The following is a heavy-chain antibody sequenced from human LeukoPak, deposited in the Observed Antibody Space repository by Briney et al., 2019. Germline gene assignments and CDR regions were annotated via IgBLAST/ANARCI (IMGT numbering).Heavy chain of an antibody. V-gene: IGHV5-51*01. CDR2: IFPADSDT. D-gene: IGHD3-22*01. CDR1: GYRFTDYW. CDR3: AKASTPIRGFCSSGGCTRFDY. J-gene: IGHJ4*02. Sequence: GESLKISCKGSGYRFTDYWIGWVRQMPGKGPEWVGVIFPADSDTTYSPSFQGQVTISADKSISTAYLQWSSLEASDTAIYYCAKASTPIRGFCSSGGCTRFDYWGQGTLVAVSS.